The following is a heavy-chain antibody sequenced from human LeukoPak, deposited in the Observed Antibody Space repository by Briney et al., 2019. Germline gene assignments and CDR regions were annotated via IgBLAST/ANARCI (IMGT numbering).Heavy chain of an antibody. V-gene: IGHV4-34*01. CDR3: ASVRANTAYYYYYGMDV. J-gene: IGHJ6*02. Sequence: PSETLSLTCAVYGGSFSGYYWSWIRQPPGKELEWIGEINHSGSTNYDPSLKSRVTISVDTSKNQFSLKLSSVTAADTAVYYCASVRANTAYYYYYGMDVWGQGTTVTVSS. CDR1: GGSFSGYY. CDR2: INHSGST. D-gene: IGHD3-10*01.